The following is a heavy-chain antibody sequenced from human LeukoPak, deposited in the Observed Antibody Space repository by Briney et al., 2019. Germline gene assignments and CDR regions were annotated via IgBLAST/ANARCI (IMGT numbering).Heavy chain of an antibody. J-gene: IGHJ4*02. Sequence: PSETLSLTCTVSGGSITSYYWSWIRQPPGKGLEWIGYIYYKGNTNSNPSLKSRVTISVDTSRNQFSLKLSSVTAADTAVYYCARAMYSYGFYFDYWGQGSLVTVSS. CDR2: IYYKGNT. D-gene: IGHD5-18*01. CDR3: ARAMYSYGFYFDY. CDR1: GGSITSYY. V-gene: IGHV4-59*08.